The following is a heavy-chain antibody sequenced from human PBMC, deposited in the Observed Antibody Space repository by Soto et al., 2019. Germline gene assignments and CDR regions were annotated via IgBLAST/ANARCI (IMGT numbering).Heavy chain of an antibody. CDR1: GGSISSGGYS. Sequence: KPSETLSLTXAVSGGSISSGGYSWSWIRQPPGKGLEWIGYIYHSGSTYYNPSLKSRVTISVDRSKNQFSLKLSSVTAADTAVYYRARVSGYYERIPYYFDYWGQGTLVTVSS. J-gene: IGHJ4*02. CDR3: ARVSGYYERIPYYFDY. CDR2: IYHSGST. D-gene: IGHD3-22*01. V-gene: IGHV4-30-2*01.